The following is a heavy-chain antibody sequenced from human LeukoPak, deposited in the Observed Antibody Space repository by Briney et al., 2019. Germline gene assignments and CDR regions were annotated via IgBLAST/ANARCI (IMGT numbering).Heavy chain of an antibody. CDR1: GFTFSSYA. J-gene: IGHJ4*02. D-gene: IGHD5-24*01. CDR2: ISYDGSNK. V-gene: IGHV3-30-3*01. CDR3: ASPTRRDGYNLDY. Sequence: GRSLRLSCAASGFTFSSYAMHWGSQAPGNGLEWLAVISYDGSNKYYADSVKGRFTISRNNSKNTLYLQMNSLRAEDTAVYYCASPTRRDGYNLDYWGQGTLVTVSS.